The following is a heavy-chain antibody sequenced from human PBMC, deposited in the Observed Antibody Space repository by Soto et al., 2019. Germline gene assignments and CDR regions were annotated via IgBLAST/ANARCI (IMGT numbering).Heavy chain of an antibody. D-gene: IGHD3-3*01. CDR2: IYWDDDK. CDR1: GFSLSTSGVG. Sequence: SGPTLVNPTQTLTLTCTFSGFSLSTSGVGVGWIRQPPGKALEWLALIYWDDDKRYSPSLKSRLTITKDTSKNQVVLTMTNMDPVDTATYYCAHADFWSGYYTAGKYYFDYWGQGTLVTVSS. J-gene: IGHJ4*02. V-gene: IGHV2-5*02. CDR3: AHADFWSGYYTAGKYYFDY.